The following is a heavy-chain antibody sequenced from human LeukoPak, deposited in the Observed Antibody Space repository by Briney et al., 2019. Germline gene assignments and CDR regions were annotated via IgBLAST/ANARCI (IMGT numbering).Heavy chain of an antibody. CDR1: GFTCSYE. J-gene: IGHJ6*04. D-gene: IGHD3-10*02. CDR2: ISSSGSTI. CDR3: AELGITMIGGV. V-gene: IGHV3-48*03. Sequence: SGGSLRLSCAASGFTCSYEMNWVRQAPGKGVEWVSYISSSGSTIYYADSVKGRFTISRDNAKNSLYLQMNSLRAEDTAVYYCAELGITMIGGVWGKGTTVTISS.